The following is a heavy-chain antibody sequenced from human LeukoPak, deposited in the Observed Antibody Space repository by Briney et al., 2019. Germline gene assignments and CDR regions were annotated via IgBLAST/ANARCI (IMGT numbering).Heavy chain of an antibody. V-gene: IGHV4-38-2*02. CDR2: IYHSGST. CDR1: GYSISSGYY. Sequence: SETLSLTCTVSGYSISSGYYWGWIRPPPGKGLEWIGSIYHSGSTYYNPSLKSRVTMSVDTSKNQFSLKLSSVTAADTAVYYCARLTKNDSGSFRFGKKKRGYMDVWGKGTTVTISS. D-gene: IGHD3-10*01. CDR3: ARLTKNDSGSFRFGKKKRGYMDV. J-gene: IGHJ6*03.